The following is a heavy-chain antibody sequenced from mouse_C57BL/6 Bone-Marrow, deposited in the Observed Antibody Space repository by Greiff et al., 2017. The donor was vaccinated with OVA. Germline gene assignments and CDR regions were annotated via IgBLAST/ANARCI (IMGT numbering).Heavy chain of an antibody. CDR2: IDPNGGGT. Sequence: VQLQQPGAELVKPGASVKLSCKASGYTFTSYWMHWVKQRPGRGLEWIGRIDPNGGGTKYNEKFKSKATLTVDKPSSTAYMQLSSLTSEDSAVYDGARCATDVPYCFDYWGQGTTLTVSS. V-gene: IGHV1-72*01. J-gene: IGHJ2*01. CDR3: ARCATDVPYCFDY. D-gene: IGHD1-1*01. CDR1: GYTFTSYW.